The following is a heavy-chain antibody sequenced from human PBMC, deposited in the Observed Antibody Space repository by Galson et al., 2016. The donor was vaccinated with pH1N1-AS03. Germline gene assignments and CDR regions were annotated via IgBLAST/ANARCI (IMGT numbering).Heavy chain of an antibody. V-gene: IGHV1-2*02. CDR2: INPSSGGA. CDR1: GYSFSAYY. J-gene: IGHJ3*02. Sequence: SVKVSCKASGYSFSAYYIHWVRQAPGQGLEWMGWINPSSGGADYAQKSQGRVTMTRDTSISTVYMELSGLRSDDTAVYYCARVNGMTIFGVILSGYAFDIWGQGTMVTVSS. CDR3: ARVNGMTIFGVILSGYAFDI. D-gene: IGHD3-3*01.